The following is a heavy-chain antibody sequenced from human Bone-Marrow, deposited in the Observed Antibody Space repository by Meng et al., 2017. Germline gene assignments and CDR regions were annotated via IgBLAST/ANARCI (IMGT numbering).Heavy chain of an antibody. J-gene: IGHJ6*02. Sequence: GESLKISCRGSGYIFMNFWIGWMRQMPGKGLEWMGIIYPGDSDTSYSPSFQGQFTMSVDKFTSTAYLQWSSLRASDTAIYYCASLDWSDGYEYYKYDMDVWGQGTTVTVSS. CDR3: ASLDWSDGYEYYKYDMDV. V-gene: IGHV5-51*06. CDR2: IYPGDSDT. CDR1: GYIFMNFW. D-gene: IGHD3-3*01.